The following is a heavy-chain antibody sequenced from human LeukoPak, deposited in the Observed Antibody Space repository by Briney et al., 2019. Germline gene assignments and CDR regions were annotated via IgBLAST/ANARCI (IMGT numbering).Heavy chain of an antibody. J-gene: IGHJ6*03. Sequence: ASVKVSCKASGYTFTSYYMHWVRQAPGQGLEWTGIINPSGGSTSYAQKFQGRVTMTRDTSTSTVYMELSSLRSEDTAVYYCARSRPTVTTEYYYYMDVWGKGTTVTVSS. CDR1: GYTFTSYY. V-gene: IGHV1-46*01. CDR2: INPSGGST. CDR3: ARSRPTVTTEYYYYMDV. D-gene: IGHD4-11*01.